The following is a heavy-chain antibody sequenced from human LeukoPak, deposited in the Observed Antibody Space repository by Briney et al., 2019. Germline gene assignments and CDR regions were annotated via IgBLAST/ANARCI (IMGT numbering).Heavy chain of an antibody. J-gene: IGHJ6*02. CDR1: GITFSSHS. D-gene: IGHD2-2*01. CDR3: ARESCSSNSCGMDV. V-gene: IGHV3-48*04. CDR2: ISSSSSTI. Sequence: GGSLRLSCAASGITFSSHSMNWVRQAPGKGLEWVSYISSSSSTIYYADSVKGRFTISRDNAKKFLYLQMNSLRAEDTALYYCARESCSSNSCGMDVWGQGTMVTVSS.